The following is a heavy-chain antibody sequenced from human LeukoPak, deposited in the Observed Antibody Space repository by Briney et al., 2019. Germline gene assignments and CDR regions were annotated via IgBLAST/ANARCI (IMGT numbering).Heavy chain of an antibody. D-gene: IGHD6-13*01. V-gene: IGHV1-69*05. CDR2: IIPIFGTA. CDR1: GGTFSSCA. Sequence: SVKVSCKXSGGTFSSCAISWVRQAPGQGLEWMGRIIPIFGTAIYAQKFQGRVTITTDESTSTAYVELSSLRSEDTAVYYCARVVTDSSSWSSPVPAEYFQHWGQGTLVTVSS. CDR3: ARVVTDSSSWSSPVPAEYFQH. J-gene: IGHJ1*01.